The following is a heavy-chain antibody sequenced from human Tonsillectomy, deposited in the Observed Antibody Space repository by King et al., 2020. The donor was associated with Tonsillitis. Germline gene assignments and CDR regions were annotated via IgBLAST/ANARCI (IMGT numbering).Heavy chain of an antibody. D-gene: IGHD2-15*01. J-gene: IGHJ4*02. V-gene: IGHV3-30-3*01. CDR2: ISYDRSNK. CDR1: GFTFSNYA. Sequence: VQLVESGGGVVQPGRSLRLSCAASGFTFSNYAMHWVRQAPGKGLEWVAVISYDRSNKYYADSVKGRFTISRDNSKNTLYLQMNSLRAEDTAVYYCARDLSPYCSGGSCYSFDYWGQGTLVTVSS. CDR3: ARDLSPYCSGGSCYSFDY.